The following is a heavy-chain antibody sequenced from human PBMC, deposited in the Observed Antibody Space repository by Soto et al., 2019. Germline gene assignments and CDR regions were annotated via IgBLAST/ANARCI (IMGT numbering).Heavy chain of an antibody. CDR3: AREHATYYFDN. D-gene: IGHD2-2*01. V-gene: IGHV3-30-3*01. CDR2: ISYDGVNK. Sequence: PGRSLRLSCAASGFTFSSYTIHWVRQAPCKGLEWVAGISYDGVNKYYADSVKGRFTISRDNSKNTLHLHMSSLRDEDTAVYYCAREHATYYFDNWGQGALVTVSS. CDR1: GFTFSSYT. J-gene: IGHJ4*02.